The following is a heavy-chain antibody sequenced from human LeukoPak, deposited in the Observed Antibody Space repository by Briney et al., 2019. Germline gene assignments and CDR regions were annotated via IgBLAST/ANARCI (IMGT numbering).Heavy chain of an antibody. J-gene: IGHJ4*02. CDR2: IYYNGNS. D-gene: IGHD6-19*01. V-gene: IGHV4-59*12. CDR3: ARDRIAVVGD. CDR1: GDSTMNYY. Sequence: SETLSLTCTVSGDSTMNYYRSWIRQSPGKGLEWMGYIYYNGNSKYNPSLKSRVTISVDTSKNQFSLKLSSVTAADTAVYYCARDRIAVVGDWGQGTLVTVSS.